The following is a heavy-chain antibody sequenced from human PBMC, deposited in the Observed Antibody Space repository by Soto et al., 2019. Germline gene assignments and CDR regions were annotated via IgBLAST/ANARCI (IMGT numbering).Heavy chain of an antibody. J-gene: IGHJ6*02. V-gene: IGHV4-34*01. CDR3: ARVGSATYVLRYFGPAGYGMDV. D-gene: IGHD3-9*01. CDR1: GGSFSGYY. CDR2: INHSGST. Sequence: PSETLSLTCAVYGGSFSGYYWSWIRQPRGKGLEWIGEINHSGSTNYNPSLKSRVTISVDTSKNQFSLKLSSVTAADTAVYYCARVGSATYVLRYFGPAGYGMDVWGQGTTVTVSS.